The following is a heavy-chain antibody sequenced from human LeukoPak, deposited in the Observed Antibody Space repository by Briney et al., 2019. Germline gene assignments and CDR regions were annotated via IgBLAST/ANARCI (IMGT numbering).Heavy chain of an antibody. CDR3: ARDLEPFSGSYSMGAFDI. D-gene: IGHD1-26*01. CDR2: ISYDGSNK. Sequence: GGSLRLSCAASGFTFSSYAMHWVRQAPGKGLEWVAVISYDGSNKYYADSVKGRFTISRDNSKNTLYLQMNSLRAEDTAVYYCARDLEPFSGSYSMGAFDIWGQGTMVTVSS. J-gene: IGHJ3*02. CDR1: GFTFSSYA. V-gene: IGHV3-30-3*01.